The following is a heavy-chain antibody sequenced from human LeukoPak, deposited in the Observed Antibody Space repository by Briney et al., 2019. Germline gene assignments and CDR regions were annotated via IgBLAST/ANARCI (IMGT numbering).Heavy chain of an antibody. CDR2: INHSGST. CDR1: GGSFSGYY. J-gene: IGHJ4*02. D-gene: IGHD3-22*01. V-gene: IGHV4-34*01. Sequence: PSETLSLTCAVYGGSFSGYYWSWIHQPPGKGLEWIGEINHSGSTNYNPSLRSRVTISVDTSKNQFSLKLNSVTAADTAVYYCARGGTKDYFDSSGAFDYWGQGTLVTVSP. CDR3: ARGGTKDYFDSSGAFDY.